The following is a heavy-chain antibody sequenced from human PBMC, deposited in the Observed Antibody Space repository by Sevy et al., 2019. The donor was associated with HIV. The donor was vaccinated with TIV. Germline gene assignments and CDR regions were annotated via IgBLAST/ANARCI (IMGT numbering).Heavy chain of an antibody. D-gene: IGHD3-10*01. CDR2: ISGSGGST. V-gene: IGHV3-23*01. J-gene: IGHJ6*03. CDR1: GFTFSSYA. Sequence: GGSLRLSCAASGFTFSSYAMSWVRQAPGKGLEWVSAISGSGGSTYYAASVKGRFTISRDNSKNTLYLQMNSLRAEDTAVYYCAKDPWRDYGSVYMDVWGKGTTVTVSS. CDR3: AKDPWRDYGSVYMDV.